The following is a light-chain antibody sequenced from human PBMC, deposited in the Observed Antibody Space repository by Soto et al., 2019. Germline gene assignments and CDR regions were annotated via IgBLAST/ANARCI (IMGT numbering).Light chain of an antibody. CDR2: GNK. J-gene: IGLJ2*01. CDR1: SSNIGSNY. V-gene: IGLV1-51*01. Sequence: QSVLTQPPSVSAAPGQKVTISCSGSSSNIGSNYVSWYQHLPGTAPKVLIYGNKNRPSGIPDRFSGSKSGTSATLGITGLQTGDEADYYCGTWDSSLSVVVFGGGTQLTVL. CDR3: GTWDSSLSVVV.